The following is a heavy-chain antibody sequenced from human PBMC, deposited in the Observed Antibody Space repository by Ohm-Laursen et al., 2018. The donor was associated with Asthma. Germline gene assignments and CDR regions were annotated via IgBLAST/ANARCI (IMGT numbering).Heavy chain of an antibody. J-gene: IGHJ6*02. CDR3: AREFDCSSTSCYSGYYGMDV. D-gene: IGHD2-2*01. CDR1: GFTFSSYG. V-gene: IGHV3-30*19. Sequence: SLRLSCTASGFTFSSYGMHWVRQAPGKGLEWVAVIWYDGSNKYYADSVKGRFTISRDNSKNTLYLQMNSLRAEDTAVYYCAREFDCSSTSCYSGYYGMDVWGQGTTVTVSS. CDR2: IWYDGSNK.